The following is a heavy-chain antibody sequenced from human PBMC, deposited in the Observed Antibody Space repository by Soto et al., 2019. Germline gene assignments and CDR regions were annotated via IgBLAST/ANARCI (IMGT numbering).Heavy chain of an antibody. V-gene: IGHV4-31*03. CDR2: IYYSGST. D-gene: IGHD5-12*01. CDR3: ARGRWLRQIFDF. CDR1: GGSISSGGYY. Sequence: TLSLTCTVSGGSISSGGYYWSWIRQDPGKGLEWIGYIYYSGSTYYNPSLKSRVTISVDTSKNQFSLNLYSVTAADTAVYYCARGRWLRQIFDFWGQGTLDIVSS. J-gene: IGHJ4*02.